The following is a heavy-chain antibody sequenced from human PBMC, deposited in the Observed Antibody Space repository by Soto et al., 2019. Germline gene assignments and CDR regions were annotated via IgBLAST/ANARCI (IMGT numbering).Heavy chain of an antibody. Sequence: QAGGSLRLSWAASGFTFSSYGMHWVRQAPGKGLEWVAVISYDGSNKYYADSVKGRFTISRDNSKNTLYLQMNSLRAEDTAVYYCAKMARWLQLGYYYYGMDVWGQGTTVTVSS. V-gene: IGHV3-30*18. D-gene: IGHD5-12*01. J-gene: IGHJ6*02. CDR2: ISYDGSNK. CDR1: GFTFSSYG. CDR3: AKMARWLQLGYYYYGMDV.